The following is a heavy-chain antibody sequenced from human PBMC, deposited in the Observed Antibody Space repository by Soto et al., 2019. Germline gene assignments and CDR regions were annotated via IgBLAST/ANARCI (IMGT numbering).Heavy chain of an antibody. CDR2: IYPGDSDT. J-gene: IGHJ4*02. D-gene: IGHD1-20*01. CDR1: GYSFTNYC. V-gene: IGHV5-51*01. Sequence: GESLKISCQGSGYSFTNYCIALVLQMPGKGLEWMGIIYPGDSDTRYSPSFQGQVTISADKSISTAYLQWSSLKASDTAMYYCATCKGVTGMAPLDYWGQGTLVTVSS. CDR3: ATCKGVTGMAPLDY.